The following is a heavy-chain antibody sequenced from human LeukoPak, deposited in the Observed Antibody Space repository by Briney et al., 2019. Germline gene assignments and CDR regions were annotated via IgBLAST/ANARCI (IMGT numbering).Heavy chain of an antibody. J-gene: IGHJ6*04. CDR1: GFTFSSFN. CDR3: AELGITMIGGV. D-gene: IGHD3-10*02. V-gene: IGHV3-30*02. Sequence: GGSLRLSCEASGFTFSSFNMHWVRQAPGKGLEWVTFIWDDGNDKHYADSVKGRFTISRDNSKNTLYLQMNSLRVEDTAVYYCAELGITMIGGVWGKGTTVTISS. CDR2: IWDDGNDK.